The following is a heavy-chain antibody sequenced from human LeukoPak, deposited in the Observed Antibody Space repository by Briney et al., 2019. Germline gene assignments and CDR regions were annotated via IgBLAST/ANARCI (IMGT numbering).Heavy chain of an antibody. CDR2: IYYSGST. V-gene: IGHV4-39*01. D-gene: IGHD1-14*01. J-gene: IGHJ3*02. CDR3: ARVSWPAAEPRDDAFDI. Sequence: SETLSLTCSVSGGSISSNSFYWDWIRQPPGKGLEWIGSIYYSGSTFYSSSLESRVSLSVDMSKNQFSLKLTSVTAADTAVYYCARVSWPAAEPRDDAFDIWGQGTVVTVSS. CDR1: GGSISSNSFY.